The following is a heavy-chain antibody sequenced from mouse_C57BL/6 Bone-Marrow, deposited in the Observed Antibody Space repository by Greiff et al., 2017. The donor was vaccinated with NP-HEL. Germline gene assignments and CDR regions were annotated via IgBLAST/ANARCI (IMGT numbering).Heavy chain of an antibody. J-gene: IGHJ4*01. Sequence: QVQLQQPGAELVKPGASVKMSCKASGYTFTSYWITWVKQRPGQGLEWIGDIYPGSGSTNYNEKFKSKATLTVDTSSSTAYMQLSSLTSEDSAVYYCARGGVYGYDYYAMDYWGQGTSVTVSS. CDR2: IYPGSGST. V-gene: IGHV1-55*01. CDR3: ARGGVYGYDYYAMDY. D-gene: IGHD2-2*01. CDR1: GYTFTSYW.